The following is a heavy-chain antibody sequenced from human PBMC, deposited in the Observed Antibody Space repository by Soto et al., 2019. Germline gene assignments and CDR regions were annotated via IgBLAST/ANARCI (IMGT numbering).Heavy chain of an antibody. CDR2: ISSSSSYI. CDR1: GFTFSSYS. V-gene: IGHV3-21*01. Sequence: GGSLRLSCAASGFTFSSYSMNWVRQAPGKGLEWVSSISSSSSYIYYADSVKGRFTISRDNAKNSLYLQMNSLRAEDTAVYYCARDGGDIVVVVAAPPYYYYGMDVWGQGTTVTVSS. CDR3: ARDGGDIVVVVAAPPYYYYGMDV. D-gene: IGHD2-15*01. J-gene: IGHJ6*02.